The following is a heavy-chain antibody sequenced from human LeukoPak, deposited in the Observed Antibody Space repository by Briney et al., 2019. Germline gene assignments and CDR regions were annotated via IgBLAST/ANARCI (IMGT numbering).Heavy chain of an antibody. V-gene: IGHV4-59*01. CDR1: GGSISGYY. CDR3: ARDPSTFYFDY. D-gene: IGHD3-16*01. J-gene: IGHJ4*02. Sequence: PSETLSLTCTVSGGSISGYYWSWIRQPPGKGLEWIGYIYSSGSTDYNPSLKSRVTISVDTSKSQFSLKLSSVTAADTAIYYCARDPSTFYFDYWGQGALVTVSS. CDR2: IYSSGST.